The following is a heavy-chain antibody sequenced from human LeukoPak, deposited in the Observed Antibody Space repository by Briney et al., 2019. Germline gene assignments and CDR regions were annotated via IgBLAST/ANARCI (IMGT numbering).Heavy chain of an antibody. CDR3: ASTKGRAYDSSVSWYFDL. V-gene: IGHV4-39*07. J-gene: IGHJ2*01. CDR1: GGSISSSSYY. CDR2: IYYSGST. D-gene: IGHD3-22*01. Sequence: PSETLSLTCTVSGGSISSSSYYWGWIRQPPGKGLEWIGSIYYSGSTYYNPSLKSRVTISVDTSKNQFSLKLSSVTAADTAVYYCASTKGRAYDSSVSWYFDLWGRGTLVTVSS.